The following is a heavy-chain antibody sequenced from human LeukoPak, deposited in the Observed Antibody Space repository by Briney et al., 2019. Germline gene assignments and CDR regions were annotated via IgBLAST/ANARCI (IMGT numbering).Heavy chain of an antibody. CDR1: GFTFSHYG. CDR2: ITANGDAT. V-gene: IGHV3-23*01. CDR3: ATFGVIVRNDYFDY. Sequence: PGGSLRLSCAASGFTFSHYGMHWVRQAPGKGLEWVSSITANGDATYYADSVKGRFTISRDNSKNTLYLQMSSLRADDTAVYYCATFGVIVRNDYFDYWGQGALVAVSS. J-gene: IGHJ4*02. D-gene: IGHD3-3*01.